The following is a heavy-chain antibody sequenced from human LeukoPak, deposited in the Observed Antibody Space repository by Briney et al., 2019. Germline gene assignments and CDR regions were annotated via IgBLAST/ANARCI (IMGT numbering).Heavy chain of an antibody. Sequence: SETLSLTCTASGGSVSSGSYYWSWIRQPPGKGLEWIGYIYYSGSTNYNPSLKSRVTISVDTSKNQFSLKLSSVTAADTAVYYCARELAVAGKGGYDYWGQGTLVTVSS. CDR3: ARELAVAGKGGYDY. CDR1: GGSVSSGSYY. D-gene: IGHD6-19*01. J-gene: IGHJ4*02. CDR2: IYYSGST. V-gene: IGHV4-61*01.